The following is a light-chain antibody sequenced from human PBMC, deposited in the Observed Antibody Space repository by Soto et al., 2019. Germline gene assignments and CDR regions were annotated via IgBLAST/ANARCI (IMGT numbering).Light chain of an antibody. CDR3: QQYNSYSRA. V-gene: IGKV1-5*01. CDR2: DAS. J-gene: IGKJ1*01. CDR1: QSIGTW. Sequence: PSTLSASVDDRVTITCRASQSIGTWLAWYQHKPGRAPKLLIYDASTLEGGVPSRFSGSRSGTEFTFTISSLQPDDFATYYCQQYNSYSRAFGEGTKVDIK.